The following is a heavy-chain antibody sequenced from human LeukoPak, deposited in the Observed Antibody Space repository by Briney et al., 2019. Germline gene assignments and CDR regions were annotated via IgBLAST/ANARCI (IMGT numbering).Heavy chain of an antibody. J-gene: IGHJ3*02. Sequence: GASVKVSCKVSGYTLTELSMHWVRQAPGKGLEWMGGFDPEDGETIYAQKFQGRVTMTEDTSTDTAYMELSSLRSEDTAVYYCATGIAGADTPTQAFDIWGQGTMVTVSS. D-gene: IGHD1-26*01. V-gene: IGHV1-24*01. CDR3: ATGIAGADTPTQAFDI. CDR2: FDPEDGET. CDR1: GYTLTELS.